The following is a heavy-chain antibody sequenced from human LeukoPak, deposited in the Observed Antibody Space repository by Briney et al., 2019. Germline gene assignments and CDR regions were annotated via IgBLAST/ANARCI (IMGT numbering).Heavy chain of an antibody. CDR3: ARDHGGRLRWVAN. J-gene: IGHJ4*02. D-gene: IGHD4-23*01. CDR2: ISSSSNGSTK. CDR1: GFTFSTYS. V-gene: IGHV3-48*01. Sequence: GGSLRLSCAASGFTFSTYSMNWVRQAPGKGLEWVSYISSSSNGSTKYYADSVKGRFTISRDNAKNSLYLQLNSLRAEDTAVYYCARDHGGRLRWVANWGQGTLVTVSS.